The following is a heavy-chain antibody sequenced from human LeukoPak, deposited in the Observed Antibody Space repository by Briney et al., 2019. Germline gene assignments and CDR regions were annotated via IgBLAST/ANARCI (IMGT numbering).Heavy chain of an antibody. D-gene: IGHD2-15*01. V-gene: IGHV1-18*01. CDR2: ISAYNGNT. Sequence: EASVKVSCEASGYTFTRYGISWVRQAPGQGLEWMGWISAYNGNTNYAQKLRGRVTMTTDTSTRTAYMELRSLRSDDTAVYYCARDGIVVVVGATHEYFHHWGQGTLITVSS. CDR3: ARDGIVVVVGATHEYFHH. J-gene: IGHJ1*01. CDR1: GYTFTRYG.